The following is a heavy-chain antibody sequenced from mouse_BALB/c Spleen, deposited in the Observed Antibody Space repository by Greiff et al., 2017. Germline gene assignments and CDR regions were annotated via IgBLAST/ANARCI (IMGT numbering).Heavy chain of an antibody. D-gene: IGHD2-14*01. CDR3: TREGAVYRKWVDY. J-gene: IGHJ4*01. Sequence: VQLQQSGPELMKPGASVKMSCKASGYSFTSYWMHWVKQRPGQGLEWIGAIYPGNSDTSYNQKFKGKAKLTAVTSASTANMELSSLTNEDSAVYYCTREGAVYRKWVDYWGQGTSVTVSS. V-gene: IGHV1-5*01. CDR1: GYSFTSYW. CDR2: IYPGNSDT.